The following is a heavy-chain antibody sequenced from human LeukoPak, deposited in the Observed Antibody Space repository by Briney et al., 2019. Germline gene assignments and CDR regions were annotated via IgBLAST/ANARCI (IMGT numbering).Heavy chain of an antibody. CDR1: GFTFSSYA. V-gene: IGHV3-23*01. CDR2: ISGSGDTT. D-gene: IGHD1-26*01. CDR3: AKHSGRYDY. Sequence: PGGSLRLSCAASGFTFSSYAMSWVRQAPGKGLEWVSAISGSGDTTYYADSVKGRFTISRDNSKNTLYLQMNSLRADDTAVYYCAKHSGRYDYWGQGALVTVSS. J-gene: IGHJ4*02.